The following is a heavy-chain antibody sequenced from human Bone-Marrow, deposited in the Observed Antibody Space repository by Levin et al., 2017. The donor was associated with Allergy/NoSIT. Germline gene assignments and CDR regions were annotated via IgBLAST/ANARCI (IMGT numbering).Heavy chain of an antibody. Sequence: SGESLKISCAASGFTFRSHSMNWVRQAPGKGLEWVSYISTSGGSIHYAESVRGRFIISRDNARNSLYLQMNGLRTEDTAVYYCARAGELDYADWCFDLWGRGTLVTVSS. V-gene: IGHV3-48*04. D-gene: IGHD1-26*01. CDR2: ISTSGGSI. CDR1: GFTFRSHS. CDR3: ARAGELDYADWCFDL. J-gene: IGHJ2*01.